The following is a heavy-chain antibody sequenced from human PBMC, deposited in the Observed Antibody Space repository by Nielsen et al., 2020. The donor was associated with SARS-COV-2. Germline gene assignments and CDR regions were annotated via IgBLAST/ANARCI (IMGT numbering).Heavy chain of an antibody. CDR2: VRSKTNNYET. CDR3: KHYYERDV. J-gene: IGHJ6*02. CDR1: GFTFGDSI. Sequence: GGSLRLSCAASGFTFGDSIIHWVRQASGKGLKWVGRVRSKTNNYETAYAASVKGRFTISRDESKNMAYLQMTSLKTEDTAVYYCKHYYERDVWGQGTTVTVSS. V-gene: IGHV3-73*01.